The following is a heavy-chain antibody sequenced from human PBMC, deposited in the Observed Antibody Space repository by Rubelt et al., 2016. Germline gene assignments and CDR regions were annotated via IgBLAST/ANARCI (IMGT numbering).Heavy chain of an antibody. CDR2: VYYSGST. V-gene: IGHV4-39*07. CDR1: SGSFSSSTNY. D-gene: IGHD5-18*01. J-gene: IGHJ5*02. Sequence: QLLLQESGPGLVEPSETLSLTCTVSSGSFSSSTNYWGWIRQPPGKGLEWIGSVYYSGSTNYNSSLKHRVTISVDTSKSQFFLTLSSVTAADTAVYYCARLSTAMLFDPWGQGTLVTVSS. CDR3: ARLSTAMLFDP.